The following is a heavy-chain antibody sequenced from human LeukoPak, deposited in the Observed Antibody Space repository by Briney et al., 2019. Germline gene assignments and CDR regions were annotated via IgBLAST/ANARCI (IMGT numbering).Heavy chain of an antibody. CDR3: TRSGYRHPYHFDS. CDR2: LYTGGGT. J-gene: IGHJ4*02. D-gene: IGHD3-22*01. Sequence: PGGSLRLSCAASGFSVRTTYMSWVRQAPGKGLEWVSVLYTGGGTDHADSVKGRFTISRDNSKNTLSLQMNSLRAEDTAIYYGTRSGYRHPYHFDSWGQGTLITVSS. V-gene: IGHV3-53*01. CDR1: GFSVRTTY.